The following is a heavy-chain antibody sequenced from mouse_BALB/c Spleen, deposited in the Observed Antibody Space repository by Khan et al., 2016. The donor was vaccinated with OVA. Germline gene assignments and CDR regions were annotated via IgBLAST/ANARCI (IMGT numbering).Heavy chain of an antibody. CDR1: GFTFSTYG. CDR2: VSSGGTYT. CDR3: ARLAYYYDSEGFAY. V-gene: IGHV5-6*02. J-gene: IGHJ3*01. D-gene: IGHD1-1*01. Sequence: EVMLVESGGDLVKPGGSLKLSCAASGFTFSTYGMSWVRQTPDKRLEWVATVSSGGTYTYYPDSVKGRFTISRDNAKNTLYLQMSSLRSEDTAMFYCARLAYYYDSEGFAYWGQGTLVTVSA.